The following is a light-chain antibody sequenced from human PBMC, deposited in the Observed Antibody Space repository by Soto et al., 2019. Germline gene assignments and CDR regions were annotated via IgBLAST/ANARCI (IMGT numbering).Light chain of an antibody. Sequence: QSALTQPASVSGSPGQSITISCTGTGSDVGGYNYVSWYQQHPGKAPKVLIYEVSYRPSGVSNRFSGSKSGNTASLTISGLQAEDEADYYCSSYTSSSTQVFGGGTKLTVL. CDR2: EVS. V-gene: IGLV2-14*01. CDR3: SSYTSSSTQV. J-gene: IGLJ2*01. CDR1: GSDVGGYNY.